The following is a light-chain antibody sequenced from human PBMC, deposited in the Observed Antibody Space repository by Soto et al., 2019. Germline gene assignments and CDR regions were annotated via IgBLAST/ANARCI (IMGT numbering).Light chain of an antibody. CDR2: EVS. V-gene: IGLV2-23*02. CDR3: CSYAGSVTNVV. CDR1: NSDVGIYDF. J-gene: IGLJ2*01. Sequence: QSALTQPASVSGTPGQAITISCTGSNSDVGIYDFVSWYQHHPGRAPKLIVSEVSHRPSGVSNRFSGSKSGNTASLTISGLQSEDEADYYCCSYAGSVTNVVFGGGTKLTVL.